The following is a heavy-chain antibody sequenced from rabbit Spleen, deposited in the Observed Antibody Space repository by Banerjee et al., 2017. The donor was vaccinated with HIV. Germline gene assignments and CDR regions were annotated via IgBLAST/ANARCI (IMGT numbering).Heavy chain of an antibody. CDR3: ARDTGSSFSSYGMDL. Sequence: QEQLVESGGGLVKPEGSLTLTCKTSGFDLNSYYYMCWVRQAPGKGLEWIACIYGGSSGSTYYASWAKGRFTISKTSSTTVTLQMTSLTAADTATYFCARDTGSSFSSYGMDLWGPGTLVTVS. D-gene: IGHD8-1*01. J-gene: IGHJ6*01. CDR1: GFDLNSYYY. V-gene: IGHV1S45*01. CDR2: IYGGSSGST.